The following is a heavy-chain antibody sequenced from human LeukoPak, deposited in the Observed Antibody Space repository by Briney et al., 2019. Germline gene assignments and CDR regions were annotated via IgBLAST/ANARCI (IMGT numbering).Heavy chain of an antibody. CDR2: ISWNSGSI. CDR1: GFTFDDYA. Sequence: PGRSLRLSCAASGFTFDDYAMHWVRQAPGKGLEWVSGISWNSGSIGYADSVKGRFTISRDNSKNTLYLQMNSLRAEDTAVYYCAKEGWNYVDYWGQGTLVTLSS. J-gene: IGHJ4*02. CDR3: AKEGWNYVDY. D-gene: IGHD6-19*01. V-gene: IGHV3-9*01.